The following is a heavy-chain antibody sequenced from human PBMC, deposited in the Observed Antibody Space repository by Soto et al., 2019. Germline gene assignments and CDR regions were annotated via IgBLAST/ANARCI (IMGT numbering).Heavy chain of an antibody. CDR1: GYTFTGYY. V-gene: IGHV1-2*02. CDR3: ARVDSGESVVDY. D-gene: IGHD3-10*01. Sequence: ASVKVSCKASGYTFTGYYMHWVRQAPGQGLEWMGWINPNSGGTNYAQKFQGRVTMTRDTSTSTAYMELSRLRSDDTAVYYCARVDSGESVVDYWGQGTLVTVSS. CDR2: INPNSGGT. J-gene: IGHJ4*02.